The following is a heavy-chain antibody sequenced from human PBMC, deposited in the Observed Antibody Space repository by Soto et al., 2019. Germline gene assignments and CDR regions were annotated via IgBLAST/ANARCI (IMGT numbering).Heavy chain of an antibody. CDR3: TGVLSGWYWVDY. D-gene: IGHD6-19*01. CDR1: GYTFTSYA. Sequence: QVQLVQSGAEVKKPGASVKVSCKASGYTFTSYAMHWVRQAPGQRLEWMGWINAGNGNTKYSQKFQGRVTITRDTSASTAYMELSSLRSEDTAVYYCTGVLSGWYWVDYWGQGTLVTVSS. J-gene: IGHJ4*02. V-gene: IGHV1-3*01. CDR2: INAGNGNT.